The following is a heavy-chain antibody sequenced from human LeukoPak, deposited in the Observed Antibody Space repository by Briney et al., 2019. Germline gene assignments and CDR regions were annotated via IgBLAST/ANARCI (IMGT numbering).Heavy chain of an antibody. J-gene: IGHJ4*02. CDR3: ARLKGAAAGTS. D-gene: IGHD6-13*01. Sequence: VKPSETLSLTCTVSGGSISSSSYYWGWIRQPPGKGLEWIGSIYYSRSTYYNPSLKSRVTISVDTSKNQFSLKLSSVTAADTAVYYCARLKGAAAGTSWGQGTLVTVSS. CDR1: GGSISSSSYY. CDR2: IYYSRST. V-gene: IGHV4-39*01.